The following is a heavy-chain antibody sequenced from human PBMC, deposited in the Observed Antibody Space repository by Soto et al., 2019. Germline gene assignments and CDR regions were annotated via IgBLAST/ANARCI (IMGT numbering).Heavy chain of an antibody. D-gene: IGHD3-3*01. CDR2: ISGSGGST. V-gene: IGHV3-23*01. J-gene: IGHJ6*03. CDR3: AKVAGYDFWSPRYYYYMDV. Sequence: GGSLRLSCAASGFTFSSYAMSWVRQAPGKGLEWVSAISGSGGSTYYADSVKGRFTISRDNSKNTLYLQMNSLRAEDTAVYYCAKVAGYDFWSPRYYYYMDVWGKGTTVTVSS. CDR1: GFTFSSYA.